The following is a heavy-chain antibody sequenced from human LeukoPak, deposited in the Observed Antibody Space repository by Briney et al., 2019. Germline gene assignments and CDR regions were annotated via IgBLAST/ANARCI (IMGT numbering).Heavy chain of an antibody. D-gene: IGHD6-19*01. V-gene: IGHV3-9*01. CDR3: VKAYSSGGGVDY. Sequence: GRSLRLSCAASEFTFDDYAMHWVRQAPGKGLEWVSGISWNSGSIGYADPVKGRFTISRDNAKNSLYLQMNSLRAEDTALYYCVKAYSSGGGVDYWGQGTLVTVSS. CDR2: ISWNSGSI. J-gene: IGHJ4*02. CDR1: EFTFDDYA.